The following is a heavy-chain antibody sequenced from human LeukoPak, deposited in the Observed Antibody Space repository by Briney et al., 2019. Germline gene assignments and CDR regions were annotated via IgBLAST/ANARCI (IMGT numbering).Heavy chain of an antibody. V-gene: IGHV4-59*01. Sequence: SENLSLTCTVSGGSISSYYWSWIRQPPGKGLEWIGYIYYSGSTNYNPSLKSRVTISVDTSKNQFSLKLSSVTAADTAVYYCARARYGDYVPGYYYYGMDVWGQGTTVTVSS. J-gene: IGHJ6*02. D-gene: IGHD4-17*01. CDR3: ARARYGDYVPGYYYYGMDV. CDR1: GGSISSYY. CDR2: IYYSGST.